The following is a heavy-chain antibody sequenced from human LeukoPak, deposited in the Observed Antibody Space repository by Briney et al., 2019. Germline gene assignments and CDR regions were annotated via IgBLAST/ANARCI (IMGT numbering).Heavy chain of an antibody. J-gene: IGHJ3*02. CDR3: ARRITIFGVVTPDDAFDI. CDR2: IYYSGST. D-gene: IGHD3-3*01. Sequence: SETLSLTCTVSGGSISSYYWSWIRQPPGKGLEWIGYIYYSGSTNYNPSLKSRVTISVDTSKNQFSLKLSSVTAADTAVYYCARRITIFGVVTPDDAFDIWGQGTMVTVSS. CDR1: GGSISSYY. V-gene: IGHV4-59*12.